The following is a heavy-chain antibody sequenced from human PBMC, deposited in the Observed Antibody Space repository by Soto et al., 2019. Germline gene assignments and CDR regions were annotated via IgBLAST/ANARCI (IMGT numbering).Heavy chain of an antibody. Sequence: GGSLRLSCATSGFTFSNYGMGWVRQAPGKGLEWVSALSASGANTYYADSGRGRFTISRDNSKNTLYLQMNSLRAEDTAVYYCAKEGGSMQPFDYWGQATLVTASS. D-gene: IGHD5-12*01. V-gene: IGHV3-23*01. CDR2: LSASGANT. CDR1: GFTFSNYG. CDR3: AKEGGSMQPFDY. J-gene: IGHJ4*02.